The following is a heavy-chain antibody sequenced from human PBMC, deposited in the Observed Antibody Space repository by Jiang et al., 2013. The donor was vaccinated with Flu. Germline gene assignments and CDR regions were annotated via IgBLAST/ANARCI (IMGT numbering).Heavy chain of an antibody. J-gene: IGHJ5*01. CDR1: GYSFTGNY. V-gene: IGHV1-2*02. D-gene: IGHD3-10*01. Sequence: GAEVKKPGASVKVSCKASGYSFTGNYIHWVRQAPGQGLEWVGWINLDSGATASAQKFLGRVTLTRDTSITTAYMELSGLTSADAAVYYCARIIKATSGLDSWGQGTPVTVSS. CDR3: ARIIKATSGLDS. CDR2: INLDSGAT.